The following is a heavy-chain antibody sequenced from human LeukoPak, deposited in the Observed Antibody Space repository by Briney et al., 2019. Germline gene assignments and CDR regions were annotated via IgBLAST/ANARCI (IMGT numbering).Heavy chain of an antibody. Sequence: ASVKVSCKASGYTFTSYDINWVRQAPGQGLEWMGWMNPNSGNTGYAQKFQGRVTMTRNTSISTAYMELSSLRSEDTAVYYCARAMIFGVVIIDYWGQGTLVTVSS. D-gene: IGHD3-3*01. V-gene: IGHV1-8*01. CDR3: ARAMIFGVVIIDY. CDR1: GYTFTSYD. J-gene: IGHJ4*02. CDR2: MNPNSGNT.